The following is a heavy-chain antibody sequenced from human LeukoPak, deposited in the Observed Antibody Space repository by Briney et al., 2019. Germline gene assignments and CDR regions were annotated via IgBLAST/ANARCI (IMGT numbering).Heavy chain of an antibody. CDR2: ISYEGGTQ. D-gene: IGHD3-10*01. CDR1: GFTFSFYG. Sequence: GGSLRLSCAASGFTFSFYGMSWVRQAPGKGLEWVAVISYEGGTQHYADSVKGRFIISRDNPRNTLYLQMNILRTEDTAVYYCAKEGTPQVSTWYDLWGQGTQVIVSS. J-gene: IGHJ5*02. V-gene: IGHV3-30*18. CDR3: AKEGTPQVSTWYDL.